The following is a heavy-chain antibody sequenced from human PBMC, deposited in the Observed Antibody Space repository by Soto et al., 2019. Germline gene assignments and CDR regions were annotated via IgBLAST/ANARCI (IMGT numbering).Heavy chain of an antibody. J-gene: IGHJ4*02. CDR1: GYTFTSYY. CDR3: ARDLLQGAITMVRGVIMY. Sequence: QVQLVQSGAEVKKPGASVKVSCKASGYTFTSYYMHWVRQAPGQGLEWMGIINPSGGSTSYAQKFQGRVTMTRDTSTSTVYMELSSLRSEDTAVYYCARDLLQGAITMVRGVIMYWGQGTLVTVSS. CDR2: INPSGGST. D-gene: IGHD3-10*01. V-gene: IGHV1-46*01.